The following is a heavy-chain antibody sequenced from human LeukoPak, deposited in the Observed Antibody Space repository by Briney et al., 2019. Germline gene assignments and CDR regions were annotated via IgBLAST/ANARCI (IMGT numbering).Heavy chain of an antibody. D-gene: IGHD3-22*01. V-gene: IGHV3-21*01. J-gene: IGHJ4*02. Sequence: GGSLRLSCAASGFTFSSYSMNWVRQAPGKGLEWVSSISSSSSYIYYADSVKGRFTISRDNAKNSLYLQMNSLRAEDTAVYYCARFQPLESSGSSPFFDYWGQGTLVTVSS. CDR1: GFTFSSYS. CDR3: ARFQPLESSGSSPFFDY. CDR2: ISSSSSYI.